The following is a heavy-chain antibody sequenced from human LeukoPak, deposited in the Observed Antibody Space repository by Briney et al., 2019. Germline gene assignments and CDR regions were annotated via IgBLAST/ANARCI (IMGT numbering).Heavy chain of an antibody. D-gene: IGHD4-23*01. CDR2: INSIGST. CDR3: ARVAVVIPQSTSFDY. CDR1: GGSISEYY. J-gene: IGHJ4*02. V-gene: IGHV4-4*07. Sequence: SETLSLTCTVSGGSISEYYWSWIRQTAGKGLEYIGRINSIGSTNYNPSLKSRVTMSVDPSKNQFSLRLSSVTAADTAVYYCARVAVVIPQSTSFDYWGQGTLVTVSS.